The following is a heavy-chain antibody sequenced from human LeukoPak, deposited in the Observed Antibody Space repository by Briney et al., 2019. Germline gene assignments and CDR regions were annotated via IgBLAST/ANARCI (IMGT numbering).Heavy chain of an antibody. V-gene: IGHV3-23*01. CDR2: ISGSGGST. D-gene: IGHD2-2*01. Sequence: GGSLRLSCAASGFTFSSYAMSWVRQAPGKGLEWVSAISGSGGSTYYADSVKGWFTISRDNSKNTLYLQMNSLRAEDTAVYYCAKCDVVVPAASFDYWGQGTLVTVSS. CDR1: GFTFSSYA. CDR3: AKCDVVVPAASFDY. J-gene: IGHJ4*02.